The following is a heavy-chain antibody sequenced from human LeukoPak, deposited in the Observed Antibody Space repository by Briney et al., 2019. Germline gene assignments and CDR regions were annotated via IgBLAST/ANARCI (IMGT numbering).Heavy chain of an antibody. D-gene: IGHD2-2*01. CDR1: GFTFSGYA. V-gene: IGHV3-23*01. CDR3: AKWGVSVAMQEGDFHY. J-gene: IGHJ4*02. Sequence: GGSLRLSCAASGFTFSGYAMSWVRQAPGKGLEWVSSISGSAGSTFYADSVKGRFTISRDNSESMLYLQMSSLRAEDTAMYYCAKWGVSVAMQEGDFHYWGQGTLVTVPS. CDR2: ISGSAGST.